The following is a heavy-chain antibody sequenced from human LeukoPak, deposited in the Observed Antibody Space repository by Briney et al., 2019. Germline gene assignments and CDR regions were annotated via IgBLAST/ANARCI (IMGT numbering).Heavy chain of an antibody. CDR2: IVGSGADT. Sequence: PGASLRLSCTASGFIFSNYAMSWARQAPGKGPEWVSAIVGSGADTYYADSVKGRFTISRDNPRNTLYLQMNSLRAEDTAVYCAKWGDYDVLTGYYDPDNWGQGTLVTVSS. V-gene: IGHV3-23*01. CDR3: AKWGDYDVLTGYYDPDN. J-gene: IGHJ4*02. CDR1: GFIFSNYA. D-gene: IGHD3-9*01.